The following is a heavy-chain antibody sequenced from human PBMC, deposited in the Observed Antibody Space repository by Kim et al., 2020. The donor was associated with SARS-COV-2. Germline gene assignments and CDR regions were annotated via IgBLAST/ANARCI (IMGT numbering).Heavy chain of an antibody. Sequence: GGSLRLSCAASGFTFSSYEMNWVRQAPGKGLEWVSYISSSGSTIYYADSVKGRFTISRDNAKNSLYLQMNSLRAEDTAVYYCARGHFAQRAKYYDILTGRTRYYFDYWGQGTLVTVSS. CDR1: GFTFSSYE. V-gene: IGHV3-48*03. CDR2: ISSSGSTI. D-gene: IGHD3-9*01. J-gene: IGHJ4*02. CDR3: ARGHFAQRAKYYDILTGRTRYYFDY.